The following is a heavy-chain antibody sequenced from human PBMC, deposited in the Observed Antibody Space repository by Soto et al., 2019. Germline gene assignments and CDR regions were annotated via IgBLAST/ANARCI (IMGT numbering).Heavy chain of an antibody. CDR1: GYTFTSYG. J-gene: IGHJ5*02. Sequence: ASVKVSCKASGYTFTSYGISWVRQAPGQGLEWMGWISAYNGNTNYAQKLQGRVTMTTDTSTSTAYMELRSLRSDDTAVYYRARWSVSGWPEPDNWFDPWGQGTLVTVSS. CDR3: ARWSVSGWPEPDNWFDP. D-gene: IGHD6-19*01. V-gene: IGHV1-18*04. CDR2: ISAYNGNT.